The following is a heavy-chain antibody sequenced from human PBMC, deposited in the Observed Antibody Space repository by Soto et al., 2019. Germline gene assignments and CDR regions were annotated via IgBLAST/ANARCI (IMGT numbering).Heavy chain of an antibody. CDR2: ISSNGGTT. D-gene: IGHD2-15*01. CDR3: ARAEYCSGGSCYPTAWFDP. CDR1: GFTFSSYA. J-gene: IGHJ5*02. V-gene: IGHV3-64*01. Sequence: PGGSLGLSCAASGFTFSSYAMHWVRQAPGKGLEYVSAISSNGGTTYYANSVKGRFTISRDNSKNTLYLQMGSLRAEDMAVYYCARAEYCSGGSCYPTAWFDPWGQGTLVTV.